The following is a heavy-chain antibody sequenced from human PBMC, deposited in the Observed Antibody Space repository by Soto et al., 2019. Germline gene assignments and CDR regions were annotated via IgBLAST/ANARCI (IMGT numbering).Heavy chain of an antibody. CDR2: IIPIFGTA. Sequence: SVKVSCKASGYTFTSYYMHWVRQAPGQGLEWMGGIIPIFGTANYAQKFQGRVTITADESTSTAYMELSSLRSEDTAVYYCARGGIATHRYYYYGMGVWGQGTTVTVSS. CDR3: ARGGIATHRYYYYGMGV. D-gene: IGHD6-13*01. CDR1: GYTFTSYY. J-gene: IGHJ6*02. V-gene: IGHV1-69*13.